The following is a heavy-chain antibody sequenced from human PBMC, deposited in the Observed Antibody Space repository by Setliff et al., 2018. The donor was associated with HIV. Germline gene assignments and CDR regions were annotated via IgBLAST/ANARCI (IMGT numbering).Heavy chain of an antibody. J-gene: IGHJ4*02. V-gene: IGHV4-34*01. CDR3: ARGRHIEATIPLDH. CDR1: GGSFSDYY. CDR2: INDRGNT. Sequence: PSETLSLTCTVSGGSFSDYYWTWIRQPPNEGLEWIGEINDRGNTNYMPSLRGRVTISVDTSKNQFSLKLTSVTAADSAIYYCARGRHIEATIPLDHWGQGTLVTV. D-gene: IGHD5-12*01.